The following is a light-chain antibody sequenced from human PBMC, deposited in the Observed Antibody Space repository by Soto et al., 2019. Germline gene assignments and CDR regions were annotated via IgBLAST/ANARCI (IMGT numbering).Light chain of an antibody. CDR1: SSNIGAGYD. J-gene: IGLJ3*02. CDR3: SSFTSTNTGV. CDR2: GNS. Sequence: QSVLTQPPSVSGAPGQRVTISCTGSSSNIGAGYDVHWYQQLPGTAPKLLMYGNSNRPSGVPDRFSGSKSGTSASLAITGLQAEDEADYYCSSFTSTNTGVFGGGTKLTVL. V-gene: IGLV1-40*01.